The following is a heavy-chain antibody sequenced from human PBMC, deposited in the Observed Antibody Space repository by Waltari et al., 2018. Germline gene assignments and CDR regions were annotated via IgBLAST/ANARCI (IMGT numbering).Heavy chain of an antibody. CDR3: AKIDSYSTAYGY. CDR2: IASDGSNK. D-gene: IGHD2-2*01. J-gene: IGHJ4*02. CDR1: GFTFSTYA. V-gene: IGHV3-30*18. Sequence: QVQLVESGGGLVQPGRSLRLSCAASGFTFSTYAMHWVRQAPGKGVEWGAVIASDGSNKYDAESVKGRFTISRDNPYSTLYLQMNSLRADDTAVYYCAKIDSYSTAYGYWGQGTLVTVSS.